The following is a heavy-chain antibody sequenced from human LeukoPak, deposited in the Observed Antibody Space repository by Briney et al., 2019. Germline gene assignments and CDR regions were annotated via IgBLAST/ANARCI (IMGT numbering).Heavy chain of an antibody. CDR2: ISYDGSNK. Sequence: GGSLRLSCAASGLTFSSYGMHWVRQAPGKGLEWVAVISYDGSNKYYADSVKGRFTISRDNSKNTLYLQMNSLRAEDTAVYYCAKALAEYSSGWYGGYYWGQGTLVTVSS. CDR1: GLTFSSYG. J-gene: IGHJ4*02. V-gene: IGHV3-30*18. CDR3: AKALAEYSSGWYGGYY. D-gene: IGHD6-19*01.